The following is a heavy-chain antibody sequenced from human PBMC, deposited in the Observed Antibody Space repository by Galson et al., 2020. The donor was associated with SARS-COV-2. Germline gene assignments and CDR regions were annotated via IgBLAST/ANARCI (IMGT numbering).Heavy chain of an antibody. CDR1: GFTFSSYS. CDR3: ARDFYDSSGLHDY. J-gene: IGHJ4*02. V-gene: IGHV3-21*01. CDR2: ISSSSSYI. Sequence: GGSLRLSCAASGFTFSSYSMNWVRQAQGKGLEWVSSISSSSSYIYYADSVKGRFTISRDNAKNSLYLQMNSLRAEDTAVYYCARDFYDSSGLHDYWGQGTLVTVSS. D-gene: IGHD3-22*01.